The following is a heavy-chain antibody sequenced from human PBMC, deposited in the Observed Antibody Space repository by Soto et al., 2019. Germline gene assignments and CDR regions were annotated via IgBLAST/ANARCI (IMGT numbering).Heavy chain of an antibody. Sequence: EVHLLESGGGLVQRGGSLRLSCVASGFSFNNYAMNWVRLAPGKGLEWVANIGGRGGNAFYSDSMKGRFTISRDNSKNTLYLQMDNLRVEDSATYYCAKPSAYGDFAGSFDSWGQGTLVTVSP. CDR3: AKPSAYGDFAGSFDS. CDR2: IGGRGGNA. CDR1: GFSFNNYA. D-gene: IGHD4-17*01. J-gene: IGHJ4*02. V-gene: IGHV3-23*01.